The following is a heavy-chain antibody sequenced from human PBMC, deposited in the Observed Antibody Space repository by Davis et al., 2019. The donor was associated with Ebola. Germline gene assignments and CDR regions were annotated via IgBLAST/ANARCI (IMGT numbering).Heavy chain of an antibody. CDR1: GGSISSTTYY. Sequence: SETLSLTCTVSGGSISSTTYYWNWIRQPPGKGLEWIGSIFYSGSTSYNPSLKSRVTISVDTSKNQFSLKLSSVTAADTAVYYCASGRVPFDYWGQGTLVTVSS. V-gene: IGHV4-39*07. J-gene: IGHJ4*02. CDR3: ASGRVPFDY. D-gene: IGHD3-10*01. CDR2: IFYSGST.